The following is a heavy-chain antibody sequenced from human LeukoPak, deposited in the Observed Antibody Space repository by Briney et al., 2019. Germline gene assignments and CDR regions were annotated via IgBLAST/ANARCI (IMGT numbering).Heavy chain of an antibody. CDR3: AKRGVVIRVVLVGFHKEAYYFDS. J-gene: IGHJ4*02. CDR1: GFTVSSNY. Sequence: GGSLRLSCAASGFTVSSNYMSWVRQAPGKGLEWVSVIYSGGSTYYADSVKGRFTISRHNSKNTLYLQMNSLRAEDTAVYFCAKRGVVIRVVLVGFHKEAYYFDSWGQGALVTVSS. CDR2: IYSGGST. D-gene: IGHD3-10*01. V-gene: IGHV3-53*01.